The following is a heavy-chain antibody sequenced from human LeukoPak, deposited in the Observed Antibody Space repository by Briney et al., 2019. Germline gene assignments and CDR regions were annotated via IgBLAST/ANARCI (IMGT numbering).Heavy chain of an antibody. Sequence: GRSLRLSCAVSGFTLSNYGMHWVRQAPGRGLEWVAVIWYDGTNKYYADSVRGRFTISRDSSKNTLYLQMNSLRAEDTAVYYRAKSGGNWAYLEYWGQGTLVTVSS. CDR1: GFTLSNYG. V-gene: IGHV3-33*06. D-gene: IGHD7-27*01. CDR2: IWYDGTNK. J-gene: IGHJ4*02. CDR3: AKSGGNWAYLEY.